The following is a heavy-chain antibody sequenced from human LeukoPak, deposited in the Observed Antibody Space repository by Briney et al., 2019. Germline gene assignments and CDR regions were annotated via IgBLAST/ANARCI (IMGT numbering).Heavy chain of an antibody. Sequence: GGSLRLSCAASGFTLSDYYMSWIRQAPGKGLEWVSYISSSGSTIYYADSVKGRFTISRDNAKNSLYLQMNSLRAEDTAVYYCARELDYYDSSGYGFDYWGQGTLVTVSS. CDR1: GFTLSDYY. V-gene: IGHV3-11*01. J-gene: IGHJ4*02. D-gene: IGHD3-22*01. CDR2: ISSSGSTI. CDR3: ARELDYYDSSGYGFDY.